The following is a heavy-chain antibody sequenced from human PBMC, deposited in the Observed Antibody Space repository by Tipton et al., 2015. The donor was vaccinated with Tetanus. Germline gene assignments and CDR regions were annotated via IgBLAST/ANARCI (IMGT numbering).Heavy chain of an antibody. CDR3: ARPGVGGYTGYYFDF. D-gene: IGHD5-12*01. V-gene: IGHV4-39*01. CDR2: IYYSGSS. CDR1: GGSISGSSYY. J-gene: IGHJ4*02. Sequence: LRLSCTVSGGSISGSSYYWGWIRQPPGKGLEWIGSIYYSGSSYYNPTLKSRVTISVDTSKNQFSLKLDSVTAADAAVYYCARPGVGGYTGYYFDFWGQGTVVTVSS.